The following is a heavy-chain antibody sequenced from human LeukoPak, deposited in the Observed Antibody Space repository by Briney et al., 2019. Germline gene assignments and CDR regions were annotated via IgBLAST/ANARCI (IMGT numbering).Heavy chain of an antibody. CDR2: IKQDGNEK. CDR3: AELGITMIGGV. V-gene: IGHV3-7*01. Sequence: GGSLRLSCAASGFTFSSYAMSWVRQAPGKGLEWVANIKQDGNEKYYVDSVKGRFTISRDNAKNSLYLQMNSLRAEDTAVYYCAELGITMIGGVWGKGTTVTISS. D-gene: IGHD3-10*02. J-gene: IGHJ6*04. CDR1: GFTFSSYA.